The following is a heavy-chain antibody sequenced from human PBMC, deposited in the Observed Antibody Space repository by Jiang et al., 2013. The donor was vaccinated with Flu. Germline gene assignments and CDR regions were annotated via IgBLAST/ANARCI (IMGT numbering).Heavy chain of an antibody. Sequence: GAEVKKPGASVNVSCKASGYTFTNYAMHWVRQAPGQRPEWMGWINPGNGNTKYSQNFQGRVTMTRDTSASTAYMELSSLRSEDTAVYYCARVGLVFGRSSRIRLGELYNWFDPWGQGTLVTVSS. CDR1: GYTFTNYA. CDR3: ARVGLVFGRSSRIRLGELYNWFDP. D-gene: IGHD3-16*01. V-gene: IGHV1-3*01. CDR2: INPGNGNT. J-gene: IGHJ5*02.